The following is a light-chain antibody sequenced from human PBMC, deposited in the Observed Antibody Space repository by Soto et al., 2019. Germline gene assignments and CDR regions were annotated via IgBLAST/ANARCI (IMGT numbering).Light chain of an antibody. J-gene: IGLJ1*01. CDR2: DVS. CDR3: SSFAGSYTHV. Sequence: QSVLTQPRSVSGFPGQAVTFSCTGTNSDVGGYNYVSWYQQHPDKAPKLIIYDVSKRPSGVPDRFSGSKSGNTASLTISGLQAEDEADYFCSSFAGSYTHVFGTGTKVTVL. CDR1: NSDVGGYNY. V-gene: IGLV2-11*01.